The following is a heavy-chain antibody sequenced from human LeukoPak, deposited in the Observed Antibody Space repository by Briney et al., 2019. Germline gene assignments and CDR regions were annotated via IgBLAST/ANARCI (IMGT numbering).Heavy chain of an antibody. J-gene: IGHJ4*02. Sequence: GGSLRLSCAASGFTFRSFAMSWVRQAPGKGLEYVSAISSNGGGTYYANSAKGRFTISRDNSKNTLYLQVGSLRVEDMGVYYCARITEGYSYGGYLDLWARGTLLTVSS. CDR1: GFTFRSFA. CDR3: ARITEGYSYGGYLDL. D-gene: IGHD5-18*01. V-gene: IGHV3-64*01. CDR2: ISSNGGGT.